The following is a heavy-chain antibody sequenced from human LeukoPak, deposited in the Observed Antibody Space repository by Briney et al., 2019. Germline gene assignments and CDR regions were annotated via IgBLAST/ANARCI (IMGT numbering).Heavy chain of an antibody. J-gene: IGHJ4*02. CDR1: GFTFSSYW. CDR2: INSDGSST. D-gene: IGHD4-17*01. V-gene: IGHV3-74*01. Sequence: GGSLRLSCAASGFTFSSYWMHWVRQAPGKGLVWVSRINSDGSSTSYADSVKGRFTISRDNAKNTLYLQMNSLRAEDTAVYYCARDPPDDYGDYYFDYWGQGTLVTVSS. CDR3: ARDPPDDYGDYYFDY.